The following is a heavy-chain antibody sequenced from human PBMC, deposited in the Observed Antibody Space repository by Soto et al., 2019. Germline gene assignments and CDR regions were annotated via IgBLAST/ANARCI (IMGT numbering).Heavy chain of an antibody. Sequence: PGGSLRLSCAASGFTFSSYSMNWVRQAPGKGLEWVSSISSSSSYIYYADSVKGRFTISRDNAKNSLYLQMNSLRAEDTAVYYCARVRGYYYGSGSPPEAYYYYYGMDVWGKGTTVTVS. CDR1: GFTFSSYS. D-gene: IGHD3-10*01. CDR3: ARVRGYYYGSGSPPEAYYYYYGMDV. CDR2: ISSSSSYI. J-gene: IGHJ6*04. V-gene: IGHV3-21*01.